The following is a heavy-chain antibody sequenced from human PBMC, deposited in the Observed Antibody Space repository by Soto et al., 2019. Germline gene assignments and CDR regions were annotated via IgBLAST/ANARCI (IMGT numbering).Heavy chain of an antibody. CDR1: GFPFSTSA. CDR3: ARGGVCSGGRCPLRGSFDY. CDR2: IYSSGGT. V-gene: IGHV3-23*01. Sequence: EVQLLESGGGLVQPGGSLRLSCAASGFPFSTSAMNWVRQAPGKGLEWVSIIYSSGGTYYAESVKGRFTISRDDSMNTLYLQMNTLRVEDTAVYFCARGGVCSGGRCPLRGSFDYWGRGIPVTVSS. J-gene: IGHJ4*02. D-gene: IGHD2-15*01.